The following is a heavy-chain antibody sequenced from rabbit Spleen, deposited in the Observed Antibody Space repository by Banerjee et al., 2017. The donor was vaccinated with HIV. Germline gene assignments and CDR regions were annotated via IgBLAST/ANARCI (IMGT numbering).Heavy chain of an antibody. CDR3: AREPYTYNDVSL. J-gene: IGHJ4*01. CDR2: IHTGTDST. Sequence: QEQLEESGGDLVKPEGSLTLTCTASGFSFSSSYWMCWVRQAPGKGLEWIGCIHTGTDSTYYASWAKGRFTITKTSSTTVTLQMTSLTAADTATYFCAREPYTYNDVSLWGQGTLVTVS. V-gene: IGHV1S45*01. CDR1: GFSFSSSYW. D-gene: IGHD2-1*01.